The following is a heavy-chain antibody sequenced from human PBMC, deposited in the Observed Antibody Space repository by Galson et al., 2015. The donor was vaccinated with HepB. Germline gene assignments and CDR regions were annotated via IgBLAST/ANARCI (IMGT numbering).Heavy chain of an antibody. Sequence: SVKVSCKASGGTFSSYTISWVRQAPGQGLEWMGRIIPILGIANYAQKFQGRVTITADKSTSTAYMELRSLRSEDTAVYYCARSTPLSSYRRVGGGLEMATIRNDAFDIWGQGTMVTVSS. CDR2: IIPILGIA. CDR1: GGTFSSYT. D-gene: IGHD5-24*01. J-gene: IGHJ3*02. CDR3: ARSTPLSSYRRVGGGLEMATIRNDAFDI. V-gene: IGHV1-69*02.